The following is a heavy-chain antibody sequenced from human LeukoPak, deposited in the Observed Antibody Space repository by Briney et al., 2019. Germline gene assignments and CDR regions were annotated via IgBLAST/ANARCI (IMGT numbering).Heavy chain of an antibody. CDR1: GGSISSYY. V-gene: IGHV4-59*01. D-gene: IGHD1-26*01. CDR2: IHYSGST. Sequence: SETLSLTCTVSGGSISSYYWSWIRQPPGKGLEWIWYIHYSGSTNYNSSLKSRVTISLDTSKNQFSLKMNSVTAADTAVYYCAVGSRYPWFDPWGQGTLVTVSS. J-gene: IGHJ5*02. CDR3: AVGSRYPWFDP.